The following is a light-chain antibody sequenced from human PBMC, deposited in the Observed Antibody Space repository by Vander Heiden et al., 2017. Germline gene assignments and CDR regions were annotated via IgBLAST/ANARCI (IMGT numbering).Light chain of an antibody. Sequence: QSVLTQPPSASGTPAQRVTITCSGSTSNIGSNYVSWYQQLPGTAPKVVIYENSLRPSGVPDRFSGSKSGTSASLAISGLQSEDEADYYCAAWDDSLSGRVFGGGTKLTVV. CDR1: TSNIGSNY. CDR2: ENS. J-gene: IGLJ3*02. CDR3: AAWDDSLSGRV. V-gene: IGLV1-47*01.